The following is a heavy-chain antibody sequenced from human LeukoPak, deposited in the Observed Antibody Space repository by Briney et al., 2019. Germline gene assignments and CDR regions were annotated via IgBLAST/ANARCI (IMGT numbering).Heavy chain of an antibody. CDR1: GFTFSSYA. Sequence: PGGSLRLSCAASGFTFSSYAMHWVRQAPGKGLEWVAVISYDGSNKYYADSVKGRFTISRDNSKNTLYLQMSSLRAEDTAVYYCAREWVATLTFDYWGQGTLVTVSS. V-gene: IGHV3-30-3*01. D-gene: IGHD5-12*01. J-gene: IGHJ4*02. CDR3: AREWVATLTFDY. CDR2: ISYDGSNK.